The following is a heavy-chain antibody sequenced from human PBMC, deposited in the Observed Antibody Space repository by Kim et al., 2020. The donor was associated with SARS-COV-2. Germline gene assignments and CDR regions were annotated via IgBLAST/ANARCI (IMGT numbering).Heavy chain of an antibody. J-gene: IGHJ4*02. D-gene: IGHD4-4*01. Sequence: GGSLRLSCAASGFTFSNAWMSWVRQAPGKGLEWVGRIKSKTDGGTTDYAAPVKGRFTISRDDSKNTLYLQMNSLKTEDTVVYYCTTPVPMTTVNTRSYYFDYWGQGTLVTVSS. CDR3: TTPVPMTTVNTRSYYFDY. V-gene: IGHV3-15*01. CDR2: IKSKTDGGTT. CDR1: GFTFSNAW.